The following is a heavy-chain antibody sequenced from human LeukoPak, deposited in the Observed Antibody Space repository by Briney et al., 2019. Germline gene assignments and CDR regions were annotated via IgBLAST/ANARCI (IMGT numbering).Heavy chain of an antibody. V-gene: IGHV4-39*07. CDR3: ARDLPGNSYAYYDY. CDR2: IYYSGST. Sequence: PSETLSLTCTVSGGSISSRTYYWGWIRQPPGKGLEWIANIYYSGSTYYNPSLKSRVTISVDTSKNQVSLKVSSVTAADTAVYYCARDLPGNSYAYYDYWGQGTLVTVSS. D-gene: IGHD5-18*01. J-gene: IGHJ4*02. CDR1: GGSISSRTYY.